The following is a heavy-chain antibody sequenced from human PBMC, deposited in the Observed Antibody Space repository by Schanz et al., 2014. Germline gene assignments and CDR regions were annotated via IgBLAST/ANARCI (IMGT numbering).Heavy chain of an antibody. D-gene: IGHD3-10*01. CDR3: ARGRSFYDY. CDR2: IIPVLNIA. J-gene: IGHJ4*02. V-gene: IGHV1-69*02. CDR1: GGTFSSYT. Sequence: QLQLVQSGAEVKKPGSSVKVSCKLSGGTFSSYTISRMRQAPGQGLEWMGKIIPVLNIATYAQRFQGRVSITADTSTNTAYMELSSLTSEDTAVDYCARGRSFYDYWGQGPLVTVSS.